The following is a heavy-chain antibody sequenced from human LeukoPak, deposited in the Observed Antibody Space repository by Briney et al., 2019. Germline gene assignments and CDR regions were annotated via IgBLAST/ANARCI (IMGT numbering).Heavy chain of an antibody. D-gene: IGHD1-26*01. Sequence: GASVKVSCKASGYTFTSYGISWVRQAPGQGLEWMGWISAYNGNTNYAQKLQGRATMTTDTSTSTAYMELRSLRSDDTAVYYCARLSGSYYYYYYMDVWGKGTTVTVSS. CDR2: ISAYNGNT. CDR1: GYTFTSYG. J-gene: IGHJ6*03. V-gene: IGHV1-18*01. CDR3: ARLSGSYYYYYYMDV.